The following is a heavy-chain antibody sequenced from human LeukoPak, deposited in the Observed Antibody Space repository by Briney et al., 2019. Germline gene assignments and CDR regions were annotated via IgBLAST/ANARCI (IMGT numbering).Heavy chain of an antibody. V-gene: IGHV1-46*01. D-gene: IGHD2-21*02. CDR2: INPSGGST. CDR3: ARSQYCGGDCYSAFDY. J-gene: IGHJ4*02. CDR1: GYTFTSYY. Sequence: ASVKVSCKASGYTFTSYYMHWVRQAPGQGPEWMGIINPSGGSTSYAQKFQGRVTMTRDTSTSTVYMELSSLRSEDTAVYYCARSQYCGGDCYSAFDYWGQGTLVTVSS.